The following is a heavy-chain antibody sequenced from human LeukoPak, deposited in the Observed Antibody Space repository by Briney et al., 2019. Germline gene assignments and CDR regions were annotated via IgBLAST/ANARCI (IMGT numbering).Heavy chain of an antibody. Sequence: SETLSLTCAVYGGSFRGYYWSWIRQPPGKGLEWIGEINHSGSTNYNPSLKSRVTISVDTSKNQFSLRLSSVTAAETAVYYCARTRWRQLGSFFDYWGQGTLVTVSS. D-gene: IGHD5-24*01. CDR3: ARTRWRQLGSFFDY. V-gene: IGHV4-34*01. CDR1: GGSFRGYY. J-gene: IGHJ4*02. CDR2: INHSGST.